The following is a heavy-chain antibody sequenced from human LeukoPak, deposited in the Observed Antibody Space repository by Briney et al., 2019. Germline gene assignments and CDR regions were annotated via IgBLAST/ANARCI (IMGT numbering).Heavy chain of an antibody. J-gene: IGHJ4*02. Sequence: SETLSLTCTVSGGSISSHYWSWIRQPPGKGLEWIGYIYYSGSTNYNPSLKSRVTISVDTSKNQFSLKLSSVTAADTAVYYCARDPGYSSSWYGLDYWGQGTLVTDSS. CDR2: IYYSGST. V-gene: IGHV4-59*11. CDR3: ARDPGYSSSWYGLDY. D-gene: IGHD6-13*01. CDR1: GGSISSHY.